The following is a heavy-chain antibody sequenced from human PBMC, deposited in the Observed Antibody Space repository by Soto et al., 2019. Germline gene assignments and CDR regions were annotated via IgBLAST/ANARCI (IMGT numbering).Heavy chain of an antibody. CDR2: IYYSGST. V-gene: IGHV4-59*01. D-gene: IGHD3-10*01. Sequence: SETLSLTCTVSGGSISSYYWSWIRQPPGKGLEWIGYIYYSGSTNYDPSLKSRVTISVDTSKNQFSLKLSSVTAADTAVYYCARDRGAGSGSYYNGWFDPWGQGTLVTVSS. CDR1: GGSISSYY. J-gene: IGHJ5*02. CDR3: ARDRGAGSGSYYNGWFDP.